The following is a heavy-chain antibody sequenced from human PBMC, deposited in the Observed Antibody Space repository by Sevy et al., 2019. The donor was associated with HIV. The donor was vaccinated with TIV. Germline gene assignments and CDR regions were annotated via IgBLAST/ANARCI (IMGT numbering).Heavy chain of an antibody. CDR1: GYSLTELS. V-gene: IGHV1-24*01. CDR2: SDPNDREA. Sequence: ASVKVSCKVSGYSLTELSMHWVRQAPGKGLEWMGSSDPNDREATYALTFQGRVTMTEDTSTDTAYMELSSLTSEDTAVYYCAAVGLKYYSGPSYYTGDWFDPWGQGTLVTVSS. D-gene: IGHD2-15*01. J-gene: IGHJ5*02. CDR3: AAVGLKYYSGPSYYTGDWFDP.